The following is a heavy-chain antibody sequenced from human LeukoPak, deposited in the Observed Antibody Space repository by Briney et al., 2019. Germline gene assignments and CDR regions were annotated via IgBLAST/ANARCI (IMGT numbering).Heavy chain of an antibody. D-gene: IGHD6-13*01. J-gene: IGHJ5*02. CDR1: GGSISNYY. V-gene: IGHV4-59*08. CDR2: IYYTGGT. Sequence: SETLSLTCTVSGGSISNYYWSWIRQPPGKGREGIGYIYYTGGTNYNPSLKSRVTISLDTSKNQFSLKLNSVTAADTAVDYCARRMAAAVWFDPWGQGTPVTVSS. CDR3: ARRMAAAVWFDP.